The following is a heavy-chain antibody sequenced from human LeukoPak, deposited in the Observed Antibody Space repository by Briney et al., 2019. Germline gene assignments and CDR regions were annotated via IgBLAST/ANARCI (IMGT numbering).Heavy chain of an antibody. CDR1: GGSISSYY. V-gene: IGHV4-59*08. CDR2: IYYTGST. Sequence: SETLSLTCAVSGGSISSYYWSWIRQPPGKGLEWIGYIYYTGSTNYNPSLKSRVTISVDTSKNQFSLKLRSVTAADTAVYYCARRVVYGNNWFDPWGQGTLVTVSS. CDR3: ARRVVYGNNWFDP. D-gene: IGHD2/OR15-2a*01. J-gene: IGHJ5*02.